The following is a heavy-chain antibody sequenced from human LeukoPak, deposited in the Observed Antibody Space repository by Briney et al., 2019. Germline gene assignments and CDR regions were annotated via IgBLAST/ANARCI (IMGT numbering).Heavy chain of an antibody. CDR2: ISSSSSTI. CDR3: ARRRDFFDY. Sequence: PGGSLRLSCAASGFTFSSYSMNWVRQAPGKGLEWVSFISSSSSTIYYADSVKGRFTISRDNAKNSLYLQMSSLRAEDTAVYYCARRRDFFDYWGQGTLVTVSS. CDR1: GFTFSSYS. V-gene: IGHV3-48*04. J-gene: IGHJ4*02.